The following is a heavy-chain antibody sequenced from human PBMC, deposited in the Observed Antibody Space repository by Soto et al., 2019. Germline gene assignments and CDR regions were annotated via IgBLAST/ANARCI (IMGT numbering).Heavy chain of an antibody. CDR1: GGSFSGYY. CDR3: TRAGDYCSSTSCYGLGNVNWFDP. V-gene: IGHV4-34*01. J-gene: IGHJ5*02. Sequence: QVQLQQWGAGLLKPSETLSLTCAVYGGSFSGYYWSWIRQPPGKGLEWIGEINHSGSTNYNPSIKLRVSISVDTSKIQFALNLSSVSGADTAVYYCTRAGDYCSSTSCYGLGNVNWFDPWGQGTLVTDSS. D-gene: IGHD2-2*01. CDR2: INHSGST.